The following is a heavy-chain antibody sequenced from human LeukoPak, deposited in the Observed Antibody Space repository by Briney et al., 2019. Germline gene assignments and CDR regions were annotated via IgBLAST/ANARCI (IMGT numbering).Heavy chain of an antibody. Sequence: PGGSLRLSCAASGFTISTYVMSWVRQAPEKGLEWVSAISGSGDSTYYVDSVKGRFTISRDNSKNTLYLQMNSLRAEDTAVYYCAKGSSSSRPYYFDYWGQGTLVTVSS. J-gene: IGHJ4*02. D-gene: IGHD6-13*01. V-gene: IGHV3-23*01. CDR3: AKGSSSSRPYYFDY. CDR1: GFTISTYV. CDR2: ISGSGDST.